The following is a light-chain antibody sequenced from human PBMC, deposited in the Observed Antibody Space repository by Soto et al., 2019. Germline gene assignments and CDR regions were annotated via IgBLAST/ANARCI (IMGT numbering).Light chain of an antibody. Sequence: DIQLTQSPSFLSASVGDRVTITCRASQGVSSYLAWYQQKPGKAPKLLIYDASTLQSGVPSRFSGSGSGTEFTLTISSLQPEDFATYYCQQLNDYAFTFGPGTKVHIK. V-gene: IGKV1-9*01. CDR2: DAS. CDR3: QQLNDYAFT. J-gene: IGKJ3*01. CDR1: QGVSSY.